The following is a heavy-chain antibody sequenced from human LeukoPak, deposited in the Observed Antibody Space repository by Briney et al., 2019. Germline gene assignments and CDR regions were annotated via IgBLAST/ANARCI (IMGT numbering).Heavy chain of an antibody. D-gene: IGHD3-3*01. J-gene: IGHJ4*02. V-gene: IGHV3-74*01. CDR2: INTDGSST. CDR1: AFTFSSYW. CDR3: ARDQRSGYHFDY. Sequence: GGSLRLSCAASAFTFSSYWMHWVRQAPGEGLVWVSRINTDGSSTNYADSVKGRFTISRDNAKNTLYLQMNSLRVEDTAVYYCARDQRSGYHFDYWGQGTLVTVSS.